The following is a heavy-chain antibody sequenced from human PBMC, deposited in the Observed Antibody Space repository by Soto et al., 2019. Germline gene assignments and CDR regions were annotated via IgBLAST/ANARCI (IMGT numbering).Heavy chain of an antibody. D-gene: IGHD2-21*02. CDR3: AGSLVTAHQFDY. V-gene: IGHV1-46*01. CDR1: GYTFTSYY. CDR2: INPSGGST. J-gene: IGHJ4*02. Sequence: ASVKVSCKASGYTFTSYYMHWVRQAPGQGLEWMGIINPSGGSTSYAQKFQGRVTMTRDTSTSTVYMELSSLRSEDTAVYYCAGSLVTAHQFDYWGQGTLVTVSS.